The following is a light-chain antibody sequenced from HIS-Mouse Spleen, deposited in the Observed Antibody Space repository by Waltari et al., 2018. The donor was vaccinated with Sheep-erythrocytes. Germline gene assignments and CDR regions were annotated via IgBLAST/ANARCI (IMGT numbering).Light chain of an antibody. CDR2: AAS. J-gene: IGKJ4*01. Sequence: DIQMTQSPSSLSASVGDRVTLTCRASQSISSYLNWYQQKPGKAPKLLIYAASSFQSGVPSRFSGSGSGTDFTLTISSLQPEDFATYYCQQSYSTPPTFGGGTKVEIK. CDR1: QSISSY. CDR3: QQSYSTPPT. V-gene: IGKV1-39*01.